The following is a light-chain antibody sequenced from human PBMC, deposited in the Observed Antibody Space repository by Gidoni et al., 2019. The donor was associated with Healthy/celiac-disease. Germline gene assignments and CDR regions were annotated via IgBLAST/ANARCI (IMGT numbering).Light chain of an antibody. CDR2: DAS. CDR1: QSVSSY. J-gene: IGKJ5*01. V-gene: IGKV3-11*01. Sequence: ELVLTQSPATLSLSPGERATLSCRASQSVSSYLAWYQQKPGQAPRLLIYDASNRATCIPARFSGSGSGTDFTLTISSLEPEDFAVYYCQQRSNWPITCGQGTRLEIK. CDR3: QQRSNWPIT.